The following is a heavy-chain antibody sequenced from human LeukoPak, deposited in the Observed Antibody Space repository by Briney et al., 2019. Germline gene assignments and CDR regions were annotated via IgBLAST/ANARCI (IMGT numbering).Heavy chain of an antibody. J-gene: IGHJ3*02. CDR3: ARDQSHRDPVAFDI. D-gene: IGHD3-10*01. Sequence: GGSLRLSCAASEFTFSTYSMNWVRQAPGKGLEWVSTVSSTSSYIYYADSVKGRFTISRDNAKNSLDLQMNSLRAEDTAVYYCARDQSHRDPVAFDIWGQGTMVTVSS. V-gene: IGHV3-21*01. CDR2: VSSTSSYI. CDR1: EFTFSTYS.